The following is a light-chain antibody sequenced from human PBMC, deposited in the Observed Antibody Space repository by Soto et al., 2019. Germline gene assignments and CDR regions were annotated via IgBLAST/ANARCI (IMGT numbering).Light chain of an antibody. V-gene: IGLV7-43*01. CDR2: NTG. J-gene: IGLJ1*01. CDR3: LLYYGDAYV. Sequence: QAVVTQEPSLTVSPGGTVTLTCASSTGAVTSGYYPNWFQQKPGQAPRSLIFNTGNRHSWTPARFSGSLLGGKDALTVSDVEPEDDADYDCLLYYGDAYVCGTGTKLSVL. CDR1: TGAVTSGYY.